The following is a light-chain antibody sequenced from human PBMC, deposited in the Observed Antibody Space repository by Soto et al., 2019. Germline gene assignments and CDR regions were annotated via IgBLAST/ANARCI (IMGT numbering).Light chain of an antibody. CDR3: QQYNTYSNT. CDR1: QSIGGW. CDR2: DAS. V-gene: IGKV1-5*01. J-gene: IGKJ2*01. Sequence: DIQMTQSPSTLSASVGDRVTITCRASQSIGGWLAWYQQKPGQSPKLLIYDASSLEIGVPARFSGSGSGTGFTLIISSLQPDDFATYYCQQYNTYSNTFGQGTKLEIK.